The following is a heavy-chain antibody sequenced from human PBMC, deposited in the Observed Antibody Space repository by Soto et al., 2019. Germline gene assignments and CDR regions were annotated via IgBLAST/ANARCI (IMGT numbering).Heavy chain of an antibody. V-gene: IGHV3-33*01. CDR3: ARGGSGTWYFDL. J-gene: IGHJ2*01. D-gene: IGHD3-10*01. CDR2: TWSDGSSK. CDR1: GFIFSTYA. Sequence: QVQLVESGGGVGQPGRSLRLSCAASGFIFSTYAMHWVRQAPGKGLEWVAVTWSDGSSKYYSDSVKGRFTISRDNSKNTLHLQMNSLRAEDTAVYYCARGGSGTWYFDLWGRGTLVTVSS.